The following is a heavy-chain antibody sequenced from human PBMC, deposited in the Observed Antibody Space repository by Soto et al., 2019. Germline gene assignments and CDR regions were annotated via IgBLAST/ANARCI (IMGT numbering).Heavy chain of an antibody. CDR1: GVSISSYY. CDR2: IHYTGNT. V-gene: IGHV4-59*01. CDR3: ARDRTSVNWYFDL. J-gene: IGHJ2*01. Sequence: QVQLQESGPGLVKPSETLSLTCTVSGVSISSYYWSWIRQPPGKGLEWIGYIHYTGNTNHNPSLKRRVTISVDTSKYQFSLKLSAVTAADTAVYYCARDRTSVNWYFDLWGRGTLVSVSS. D-gene: IGHD2-2*01.